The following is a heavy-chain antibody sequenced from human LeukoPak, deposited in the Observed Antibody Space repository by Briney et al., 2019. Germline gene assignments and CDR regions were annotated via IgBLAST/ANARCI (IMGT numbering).Heavy chain of an antibody. J-gene: IGHJ4*02. CDR2: IYSGGST. CDR1: GFTVSSNY. D-gene: IGHD3-22*01. CDR3: ARDLPTYYYDSSGYYPPGSDY. Sequence: GGSLRLSCGASGFTVSSNYMSWVRQAPGKGLEWVSVIYSGGSTYYADSVKGRFTISRDNSKNTLYLQMNSLRAEDTAVYYCARDLPTYYYDSSGYYPPGSDYWGQGTLVTVSS. V-gene: IGHV3-66*01.